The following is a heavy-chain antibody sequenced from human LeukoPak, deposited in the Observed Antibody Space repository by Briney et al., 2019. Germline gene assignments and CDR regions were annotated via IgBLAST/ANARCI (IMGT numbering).Heavy chain of an antibody. D-gene: IGHD2-8*02. CDR1: GYTFTGYY. CDR2: INPNSGGT. CDR3: ARDLSGAADNWFDP. V-gene: IGHV1-2*06. J-gene: IGHJ5*02. Sequence: ASVKVSCKASGYTFTGYYMHWVRQAPGQGLEWMGRINPNSGGTNYAQKFQGRVTMTRDTSTSTAYMELSRLRSDDTAVYYCARDLSGAADNWFDPWGQGTLVTVSS.